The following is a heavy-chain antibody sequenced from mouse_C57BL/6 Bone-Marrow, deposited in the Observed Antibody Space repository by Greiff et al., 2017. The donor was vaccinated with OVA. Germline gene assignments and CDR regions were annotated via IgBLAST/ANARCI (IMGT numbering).Heavy chain of an antibody. CDR1: GFSINSDCY. CDR3: ARGGYYYWYFDV. CDR2: TFYSGIT. J-gene: IGHJ1*03. V-gene: IGHV3-3*01. D-gene: IGHD2-3*01. Sequence: VQLQQSGPSLVRPSQTLSLTCTVTGFSINSDCYWIWIRQFPGNKLEYIGYTFYSGITYYNPSLESRTYITRDTSKNQFSLKLSSVTTEDTATDYCARGGYYYWYFDVWGTGTTVTVSS.